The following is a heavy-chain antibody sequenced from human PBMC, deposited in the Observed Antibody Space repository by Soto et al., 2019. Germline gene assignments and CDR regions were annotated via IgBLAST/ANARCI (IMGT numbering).Heavy chain of an antibody. Sequence: GGSLRLSCAASGFTFSSYAMSWVRQAPGKGLEWVSAISGSGGSTYYADSVKGRFTISRDNSKNTLYLQMNSLRAEDTAVYYCAKAAVPAAASDMIIYYHYYMDVWGKGTTVTVSS. CDR2: ISGSGGST. CDR1: GFTFSSYA. V-gene: IGHV3-23*01. CDR3: AKAAVPAAASDMIIYYHYYMDV. D-gene: IGHD2-2*01. J-gene: IGHJ6*03.